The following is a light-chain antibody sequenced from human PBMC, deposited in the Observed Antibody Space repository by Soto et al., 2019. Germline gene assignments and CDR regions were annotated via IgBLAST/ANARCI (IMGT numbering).Light chain of an antibody. CDR2: EDN. V-gene: IGLV6-57*04. J-gene: IGLJ2*01. Sequence: NFMLTQPHSVSESPGKTVTISCTRSSGGIASNYLHWYHQRPGSAPPTVIYEDNQRPSGVPDRFSGSIDSSSNSASLTISGLKTEDEADYYCQSYDSSTVVFGGGTKLTVL. CDR1: SGGIASNY. CDR3: QSYDSSTVV.